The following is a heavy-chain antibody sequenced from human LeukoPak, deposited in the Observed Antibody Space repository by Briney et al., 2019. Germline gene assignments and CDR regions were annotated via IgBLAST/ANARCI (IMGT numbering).Heavy chain of an antibody. D-gene: IGHD4-17*01. CDR2: IYYSGST. J-gene: IGHJ6*03. CDR1: GGSISSSSYY. Sequence: SETLSLTCTVSGGSISSSSYYWGWIRQPPGKGLEWIGSIYYSGSTYYNPSLKSRVTISVDTSKNRFSLKLSSVTAADTAVYYCASEGTVNYYYYMDVWGKGTTVTVSS. V-gene: IGHV4-39*07. CDR3: ASEGTVNYYYYMDV.